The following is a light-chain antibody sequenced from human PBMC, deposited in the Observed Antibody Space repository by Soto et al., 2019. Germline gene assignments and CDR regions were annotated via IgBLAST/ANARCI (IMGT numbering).Light chain of an antibody. CDR1: SSNFADYKY. V-gene: IGLV2-14*03. CDR2: DVS. Sequence: QSALTQPAFVSGSPGQSITVSCTGTSSNFADYKYVSWFQQHPGKAPKLVIFDVSYRPSGASNRFSGSFSGNTASLTISGLLAEDEADYYCSSYTTSNTMVFGGGTKLTVL. J-gene: IGLJ2*01. CDR3: SSYTTSNTMV.